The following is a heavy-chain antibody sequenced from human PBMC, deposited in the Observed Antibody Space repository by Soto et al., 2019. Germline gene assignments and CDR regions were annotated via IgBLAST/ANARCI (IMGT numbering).Heavy chain of an antibody. D-gene: IGHD2-15*01. CDR2: MNPNSGNT. J-gene: IGHJ6*02. CDR3: ARAVVVVAAHYGMDV. V-gene: IGHV1-8*01. Sequence: ATGQGLEWMGWMNPNSGNTGYAQKFQGRVTMTRNTSISTAYMELSSLRSEDTAVYYCARAVVVVAAHYGMDVWGQGTTVTVSS.